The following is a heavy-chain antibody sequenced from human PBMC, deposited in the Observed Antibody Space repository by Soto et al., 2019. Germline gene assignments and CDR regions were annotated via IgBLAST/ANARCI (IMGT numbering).Heavy chain of an antibody. CDR3: ARGSESNWFDP. J-gene: IGHJ5*02. V-gene: IGHV1-8*02. CDR2: MNPNSGNT. D-gene: IGHD3-10*01. Sequence: SVKVSCKASGYTFTGYYMHWVRQAPGQGLEWMGWMNPNSGNTGYAQKFQGRVTMTRNTSISTAYMELSSLRSEDTAVYYCARGSESNWFDPWGQGTLVTVSS. CDR1: GYTFTGYY.